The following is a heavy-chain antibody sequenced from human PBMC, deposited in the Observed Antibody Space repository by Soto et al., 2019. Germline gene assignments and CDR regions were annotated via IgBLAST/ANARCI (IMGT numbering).Heavy chain of an antibody. CDR3: AKGETFTMIVVFITGFDY. CDR1: GFTFSSYA. CDR2: ISGSGGST. J-gene: IGHJ4*02. V-gene: IGHV3-23*01. D-gene: IGHD3-22*01. Sequence: EVQLLESGGGLVQPGGSLRLSCAASGFTFSSYAMSWVRQAPGKGLEWVSAISGSGGSTYYADSVKGRFTISRDNSKNTLYLKMNGRRAEDRAVYYCAKGETFTMIVVFITGFDYWGQGPLVTVPS.